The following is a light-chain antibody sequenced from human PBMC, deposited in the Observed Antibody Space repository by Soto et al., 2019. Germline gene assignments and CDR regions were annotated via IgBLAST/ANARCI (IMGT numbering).Light chain of an antibody. Sequence: QSVLTQPPSASGTPGQRVTISCSGSNSNIGANAVNWYQQLPGTAPTLLIYTSYQRPSGVPDRFSGSKSGTSASLAISGLQSEDEADYYCAAWDDSLNGYVFGTGTKLTVL. CDR2: TSY. CDR3: AAWDDSLNGYV. V-gene: IGLV1-44*01. CDR1: NSNIGANA. J-gene: IGLJ1*01.